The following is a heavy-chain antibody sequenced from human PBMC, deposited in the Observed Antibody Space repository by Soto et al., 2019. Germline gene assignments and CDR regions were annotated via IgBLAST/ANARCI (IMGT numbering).Heavy chain of an antibody. CDR2: IIPILNSV. V-gene: IGHV1-69*08. CDR1: GGTFSTYT. Sequence: SVKVSCKASGGTFSTYTISWVRQAPGQGLEWMGRIIPILNSVNYAQKFQGRVTITADKTTSTAYMELSSLRSEDTAVYYCARHHDSWGQGTLVTVSS. CDR3: ARHHDS. J-gene: IGHJ4*02.